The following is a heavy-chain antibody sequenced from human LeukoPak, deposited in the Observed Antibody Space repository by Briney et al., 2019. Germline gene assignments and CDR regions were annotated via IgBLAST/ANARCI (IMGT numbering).Heavy chain of an antibody. CDR3: ARHSSGSYYTY. Sequence: GGSLRLSCAASGFAFSSSWMSWVRQAPGKGLEWVAHIKQDGSDKYYVDSVKGRFTISRDNAKNSLYLQLNSLRVEDTAMYYCARHSSGSYYTYWGQGTLVTVSS. CDR1: GFAFSSSW. CDR2: IKQDGSDK. V-gene: IGHV3-7*01. D-gene: IGHD3-10*01. J-gene: IGHJ4*02.